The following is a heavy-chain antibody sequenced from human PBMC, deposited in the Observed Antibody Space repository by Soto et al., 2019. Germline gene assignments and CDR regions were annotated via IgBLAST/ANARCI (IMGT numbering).Heavy chain of an antibody. V-gene: IGHV3-23*01. CDR3: PRGAGPNYYYVLDI. J-gene: IGHJ6*02. Sequence: EVQLLESGGGLVQPGGSLRLSCAASGFTFSTYAMTWVRQAPGKGLEWVSVISGGGGSTYSADSLKGRFTISRDNSKNTLYLQMNTMRAKDTAVYYCPRGAGPNYYYVLDIWGQGTTVTVS. CDR2: ISGGGGST. CDR1: GFTFSTYA.